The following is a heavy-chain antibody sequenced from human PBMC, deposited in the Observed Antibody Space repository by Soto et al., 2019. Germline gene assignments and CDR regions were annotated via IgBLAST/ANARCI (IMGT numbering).Heavy chain of an antibody. CDR2: INHSGIT. CDR3: ARGPALGCSRTTCFLDY. D-gene: IGHD2-2*01. J-gene: IGHJ4*02. CDR1: GGSFSGYY. Sequence: KASETLSLTCAVYGGSFSGYYCSWIRQPPWKGLEWIGEINHSGITKYNPSLKSRVTISVDTYKKQFSLKLSSVTAADTAVYYCARGPALGCSRTTCFLDYWGQGTLVTVSS. V-gene: IGHV4-34*01.